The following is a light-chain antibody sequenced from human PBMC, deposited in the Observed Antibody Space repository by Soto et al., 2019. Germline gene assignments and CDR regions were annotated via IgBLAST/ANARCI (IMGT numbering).Light chain of an antibody. CDR3: QQYCSSPWT. J-gene: IGKJ1*01. V-gene: IGKV3-20*01. CDR2: GAS. CDR1: QSVSSSY. Sequence: EIVLTQSPGTLSLSPGERATLSCRASQSVSSSYLAWYQQKPGQAPRLLIYGASSRATGIPDRFSGSGSGTDFPLTISRLEPEDFAVYYCQQYCSSPWTVGQGTKVEIK.